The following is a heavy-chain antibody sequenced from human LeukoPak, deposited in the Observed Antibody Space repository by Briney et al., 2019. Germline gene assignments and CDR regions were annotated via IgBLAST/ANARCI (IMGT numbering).Heavy chain of an antibody. CDR2: IYPGDSDT. D-gene: IGHD3-22*01. J-gene: IGHJ3*02. Sequence: GESLKISCKGSGYSFTSYWIGWVRQMPGKGLEWMGIIYPGDSDTRYSPSFQGQVTISADKSISTAYLQWSSLKASDTAMYYCARQDYYDSSGYTDAFGIWGQGTMVTVSS. CDR3: ARQDYYDSSGYTDAFGI. CDR1: GYSFTSYW. V-gene: IGHV5-51*01.